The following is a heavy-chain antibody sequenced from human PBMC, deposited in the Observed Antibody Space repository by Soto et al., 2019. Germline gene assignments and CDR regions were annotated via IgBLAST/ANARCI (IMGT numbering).Heavy chain of an antibody. V-gene: IGHV3-23*01. CDR3: ATATMPFLAFDI. J-gene: IGHJ3*02. CDR2: IRNDGGIT. D-gene: IGHD1-1*01. Sequence: GGSLRLSCAASGFTFSTYDMAWVRQVPGKGLEWVSAIRNDGGITYYGVTVTGRFTVSRDNLRNTLWLQMNSLRAEDTALYYCATATMPFLAFDIWGQGTMVTVSS. CDR1: GFTFSTYD.